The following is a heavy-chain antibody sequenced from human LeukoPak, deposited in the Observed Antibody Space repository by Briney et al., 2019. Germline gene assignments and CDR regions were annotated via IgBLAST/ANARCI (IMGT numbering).Heavy chain of an antibody. CDR2: ISSSSTDR. Sequence: GGSLRLSCAASGFTLSTYDMHWVRQAPGKGLEWVSYISSSSTDRYDPDSMKGRFTISRDNTKNSLYLQMNSLRDEDTAVYYCARGGYSSSSYFYYYMDVWGKGITVTVSS. CDR1: GFTLSTYD. D-gene: IGHD6-6*01. J-gene: IGHJ6*03. V-gene: IGHV3-21*06. CDR3: ARGGYSSSSYFYYYMDV.